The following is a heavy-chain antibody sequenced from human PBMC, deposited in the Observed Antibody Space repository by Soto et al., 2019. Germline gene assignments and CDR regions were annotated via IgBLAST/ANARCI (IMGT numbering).Heavy chain of an antibody. D-gene: IGHD2-21*02. J-gene: IGHJ3*02. CDR2: IIPILGIA. Sequence: ASVKVSCKASGGTFSSYTISWVRQAPGQGLEWMGRIIPILGIANYAQKFQGRVTITADKSTSTAYMELSSLRSEDTAVYYCARVSHIVVVTAIDVLDIWGQGTLVTVSS. CDR3: ARVSHIVVVTAIDVLDI. V-gene: IGHV1-69*02. CDR1: GGTFSSYT.